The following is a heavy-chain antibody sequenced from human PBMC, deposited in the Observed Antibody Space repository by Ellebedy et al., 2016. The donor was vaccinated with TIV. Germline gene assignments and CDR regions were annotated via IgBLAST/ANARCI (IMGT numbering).Heavy chain of an antibody. V-gene: IGHV3-48*01. Sequence: PGGSLRLSCAASEFRFSSYTMNWVRQAPGKGLEWVSFISSSSTTIYYADSVRGRFTISRDNAKNSLYLQMNSLRVEDTAVYYCATGVIYVDVGVTSIWGQGTVVTVSS. D-gene: IGHD2-21*02. J-gene: IGHJ3*02. CDR3: ATGVIYVDVGVTSI. CDR2: ISSSSTTI. CDR1: EFRFSSYT.